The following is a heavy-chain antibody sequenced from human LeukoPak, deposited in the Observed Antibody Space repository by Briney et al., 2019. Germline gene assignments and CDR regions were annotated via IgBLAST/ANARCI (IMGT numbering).Heavy chain of an antibody. CDR3: AREGSIAGYYYYMDV. Sequence: GGSLRLSCAASGFTFSSYWMSWVRQAPGKGLEWVANIKQDGSEKYYVDSVKGRFTISRDNAKNSLYLQMNSLRAEDTAVYYCAREGSIAGYYYYMDVWGKGTTVTVSS. CDR2: IKQDGSEK. CDR1: GFTFSSYW. D-gene: IGHD6-6*01. J-gene: IGHJ6*03. V-gene: IGHV3-7*01.